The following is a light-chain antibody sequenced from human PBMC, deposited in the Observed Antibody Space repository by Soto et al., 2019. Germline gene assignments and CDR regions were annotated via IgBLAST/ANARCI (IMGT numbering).Light chain of an antibody. CDR3: QHPGT. CDR2: KAS. V-gene: IGKV1-5*03. J-gene: IGKJ1*01. Sequence: DIQMTQSPSTLSASVGDRVTITCRASQSISSWLAWYQQKPGKAPKLLIYKASSLESGVPSRFSGSGSGTEFTLTISSLQPDDFATYYCQHPGTFGQGTKEEIK. CDR1: QSISSW.